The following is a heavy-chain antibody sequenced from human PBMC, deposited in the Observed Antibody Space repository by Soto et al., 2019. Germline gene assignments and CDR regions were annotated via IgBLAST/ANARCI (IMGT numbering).Heavy chain of an antibody. Sequence: ETLSLTCTVSGGSISSYYWSWIRQPPGKGLEWIGYIYYSGSTNYNPSLKSRVTISVDTSKNQFSLKLSSVTAADTAVYYCAREEYSYGFDYWGQGTLVTVSS. CDR1: GGSISSYY. D-gene: IGHD5-18*01. J-gene: IGHJ4*02. V-gene: IGHV4-59*01. CDR3: AREEYSYGFDY. CDR2: IYYSGST.